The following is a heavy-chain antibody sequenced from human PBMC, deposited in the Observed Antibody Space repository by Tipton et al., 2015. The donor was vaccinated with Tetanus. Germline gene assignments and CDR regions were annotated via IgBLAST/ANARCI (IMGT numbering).Heavy chain of an antibody. CDR3: ARRAGTSRFDY. CDR1: GGSVSSGTYY. CDR2: TYYTGST. D-gene: IGHD1-7*01. J-gene: IGHJ4*02. Sequence: TLSLTCTVSGGSVSSGTYYWSWIRQPPGKGLEWIGYTYYTGSTNYNPSLKSRVTISIDTSKNQLSLKLSSVTAADTAVYYCARRAGTSRFDYWGQGTLVTVSS. V-gene: IGHV4-61*01.